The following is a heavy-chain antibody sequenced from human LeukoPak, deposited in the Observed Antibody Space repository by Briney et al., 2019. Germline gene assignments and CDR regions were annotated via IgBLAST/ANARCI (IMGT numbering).Heavy chain of an antibody. D-gene: IGHD6-13*01. CDR1: GFTFSSYG. J-gene: IGHJ4*02. V-gene: IGHV3-30*02. Sequence: GGSMRLSCAASGFTFSSYGMHWVRQAPGKGLEWVAFIRYDGSNKYYADSVKGRFTISRVNSKNTLYLQMNSLRAEDTAVYYCAKVGGASSSWKGYYFDYWGQGTLVTVSS. CDR2: IRYDGSNK. CDR3: AKVGGASSSWKGYYFDY.